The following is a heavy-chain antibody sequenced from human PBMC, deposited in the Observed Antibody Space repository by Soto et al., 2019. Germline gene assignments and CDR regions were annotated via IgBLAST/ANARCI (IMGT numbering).Heavy chain of an antibody. D-gene: IGHD3-22*01. Sequence: QMHLVQSGPEVKKPGTSVKVSCKASGFTCTSSAVQWVRPPRGQRLEWIGWIVVGSGNTNYAQKFQERVTITRNMSTSTAYMGLSSLRSEDTAVYYGAATYYYDSSGYQSLRDAFDIWGQGTMVTACS. CDR2: IVVGSGNT. CDR1: GFTCTSSA. J-gene: IGHJ3*02. V-gene: IGHV1-58*01. CDR3: AATYYYDSSGYQSLRDAFDI.